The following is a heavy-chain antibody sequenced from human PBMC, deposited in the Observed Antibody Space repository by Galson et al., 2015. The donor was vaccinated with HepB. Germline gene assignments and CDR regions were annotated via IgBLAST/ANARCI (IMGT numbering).Heavy chain of an antibody. Sequence: SLRLSCAASGFTFSSYDMHWVRQATGKGLEWVSAIGTAGDTYYPGSVKGRFTISRENAKNSLYLQMNSLRAGDTAVYYCARVRRFEDTYYYYYGMDVWGQGTTVTVSS. J-gene: IGHJ6*02. CDR3: ARVRRFEDTYYYYYGMDV. CDR2: IGTAGDT. CDR1: GFTFSSYD. D-gene: IGHD3-16*01. V-gene: IGHV3-13*01.